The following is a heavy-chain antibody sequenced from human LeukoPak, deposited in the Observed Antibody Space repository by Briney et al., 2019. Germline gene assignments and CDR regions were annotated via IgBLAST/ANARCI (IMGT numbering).Heavy chain of an antibody. J-gene: IGHJ3*02. CDR1: GFTFSSYW. D-gene: IGHD3-22*01. Sequence: GGSLRLSCAASGFTFSSYWMHWVRQAPGKGLVWVSRINSDGGSTSYTDSVKGRFTISRDNAKNTLYLQMNSLRAEDTALYYCARDRDSSGYSNDAFDIWGQGTMVTVSS. CDR3: ARDRDSSGYSNDAFDI. V-gene: IGHV3-74*01. CDR2: INSDGGST.